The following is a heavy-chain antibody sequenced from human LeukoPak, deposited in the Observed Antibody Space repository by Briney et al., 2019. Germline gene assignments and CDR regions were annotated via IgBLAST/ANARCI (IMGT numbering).Heavy chain of an antibody. V-gene: IGHV3-7*01. D-gene: IGHD6-13*01. CDR1: GFTFSSYW. Sequence: GGSLRLSCAASGFTFSSYWMTWARQAPGKGLEWVANIKQDGSERYYVESVKGRFTVSRDNAETSLSLQMNSLRAEDTAVYYCARASSSTWNFDYWGQGTLVTVSS. J-gene: IGHJ4*02. CDR2: IKQDGSER. CDR3: ARASSSTWNFDY.